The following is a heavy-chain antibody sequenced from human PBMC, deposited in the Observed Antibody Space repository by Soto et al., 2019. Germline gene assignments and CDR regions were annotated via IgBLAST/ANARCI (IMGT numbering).Heavy chain of an antibody. CDR2: INPGGGST. CDR1: GYTFTHYY. Sequence: QVQLVQSGAEVKKPGASVKVSCKASGYTFTHYYIHWVRQAPGQGLEWMGIINPGGGSTNYAQKFQGRVTMTRDTSTSTVYMELSSLRSDDTAVYYCAREVSSGRAYWGQGTLVTVSS. V-gene: IGHV1-46*01. D-gene: IGHD6-19*01. J-gene: IGHJ4*02. CDR3: AREVSSGRAY.